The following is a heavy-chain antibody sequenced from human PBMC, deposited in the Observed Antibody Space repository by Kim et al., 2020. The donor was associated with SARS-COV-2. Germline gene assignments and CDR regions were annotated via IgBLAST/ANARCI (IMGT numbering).Heavy chain of an antibody. V-gene: IGHV4-59*13. J-gene: IGHJ4*01. D-gene: IGHD3-22*01. CDR1: GGSISSYY. Sequence: SETLSLTCTVSGGSISSYYWSWIRQPPGKGLEWIGYIYYSGSTNYNPSLKSRVTISVDTSKNQFSLKLSSVTAADTAVYYCARDYYDSSGYSRIFDYWG. CDR2: IYYSGST. CDR3: ARDYYDSSGYSRIFDY.